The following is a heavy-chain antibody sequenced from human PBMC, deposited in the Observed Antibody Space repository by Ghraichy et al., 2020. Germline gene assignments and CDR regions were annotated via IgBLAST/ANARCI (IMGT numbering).Heavy chain of an antibody. D-gene: IGHD6-13*01. J-gene: IGHJ4*02. CDR3: AKRPGIRATGQFDY. Sequence: GGSLRLSCAASGFTFSTYAVSWARQAPGKGLEWVSSISGSGDSTYYAESVKGRFTISRDNSKNTLYLHMNSLRVADTAVYYCAKRPGIRATGQFDYWGQGVLVTVSS. CDR2: ISGSGDST. V-gene: IGHV3-23*01. CDR1: GFTFSTYA.